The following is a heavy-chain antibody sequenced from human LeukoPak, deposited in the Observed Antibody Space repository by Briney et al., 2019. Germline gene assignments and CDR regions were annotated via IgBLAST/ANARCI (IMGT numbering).Heavy chain of an antibody. J-gene: IGHJ4*02. CDR1: GYTFTGYY. CDR3: ARDGKQWLVRAHFDY. D-gene: IGHD6-19*01. Sequence: ASVKVSCKASGYTFTGYYMHWVRQAPGQGLEWMGWINPNSGGTNYAQKFQGRVTMTRDTSISTAYMELSRLRSDDTAVYYCARDGKQWLVRAHFDYRGQGTLVTVSS. V-gene: IGHV1-2*02. CDR2: INPNSGGT.